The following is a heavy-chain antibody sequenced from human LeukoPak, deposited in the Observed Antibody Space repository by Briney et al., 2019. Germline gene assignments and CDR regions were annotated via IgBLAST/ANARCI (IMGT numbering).Heavy chain of an antibody. D-gene: IGHD3-22*01. V-gene: IGHV1-18*01. Sequence: ASVKVSCKASGYSVTTYGIAWVRQASGRGLEWMGWISFYNGNTKYAQKYQGRVTMTTDTSTSTAYMELRSLRSDDTAVYYCAREREGHYYDSSGTFSDAFDIWGQGTMVTVSS. CDR1: GYSVTTYG. CDR3: AREREGHYYDSSGTFSDAFDI. CDR2: ISFYNGNT. J-gene: IGHJ3*02.